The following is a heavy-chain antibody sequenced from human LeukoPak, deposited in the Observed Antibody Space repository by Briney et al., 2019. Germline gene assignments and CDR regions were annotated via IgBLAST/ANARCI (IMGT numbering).Heavy chain of an antibody. CDR3: AKGGFLLTSSSSD. CDR2: IRYDGSNK. J-gene: IGHJ4*02. D-gene: IGHD6-6*01. V-gene: IGHV3-30*02. Sequence: GGSLRLSCAASGFTFSSYSMNWVRQAPGKGLEWVAFIRYDGSNKYYADSVKGRFTISRDNSKNTLYLQMNSLRAEDTAVYYCAKGGFLLTSSSSDWGQGTLVTVSS. CDR1: GFTFSSYS.